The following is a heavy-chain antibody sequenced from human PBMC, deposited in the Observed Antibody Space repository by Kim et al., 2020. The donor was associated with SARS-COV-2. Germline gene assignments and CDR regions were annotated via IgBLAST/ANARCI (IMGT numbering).Heavy chain of an antibody. J-gene: IGHJ4*02. CDR3: SRDRVFDY. V-gene: IGHV3-49*04. Sequence: GGSLRLSCTASGFTFGDYAMTWVRQAPGKGLEWVGFIRSKTYGGTTEYAASVKGRFTISRDDSKSIAYLQMNSLKTEDTAVYYCSRDRVFDYWGQGTLVNVAS. CDR1: GFTFGDYA. D-gene: IGHD3-10*01. CDR2: IRSKTYGGTT.